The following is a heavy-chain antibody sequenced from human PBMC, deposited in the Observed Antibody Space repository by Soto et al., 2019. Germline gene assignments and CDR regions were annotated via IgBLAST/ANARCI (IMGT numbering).Heavy chain of an antibody. J-gene: IGHJ3*02. Sequence: GALRLSCAASGFTFSNAWMSWVRQAPGKGLEWVGRIKSKTDGGTTDYAAPVKGRFTISRDDSKNTLYLQMNSLKTEDTAVYYCTTGWRGYYGSGSDAFDIWGQGTMVTVSS. CDR3: TTGWRGYYGSGSDAFDI. V-gene: IGHV3-15*01. CDR2: IKSKTDGGTT. CDR1: GFTFSNAW. D-gene: IGHD3-10*01.